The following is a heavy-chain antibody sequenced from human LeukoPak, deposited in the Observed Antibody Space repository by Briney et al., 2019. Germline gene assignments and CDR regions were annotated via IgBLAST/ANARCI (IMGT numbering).Heavy chain of an antibody. V-gene: IGHV3-64*01. CDR1: GFTFNAYS. CDR2: INPNGGST. Sequence: PGGSLRLSCAASGFTFNAYSLHWVRQAPGKGLEYVSGINPNGGSTYYANSVKGRFTISRDNSKNTLYLQMGSLRAEDMAVYYCARHRSFDYWGQGTLVTISS. CDR3: ARHRSFDY. J-gene: IGHJ4*02.